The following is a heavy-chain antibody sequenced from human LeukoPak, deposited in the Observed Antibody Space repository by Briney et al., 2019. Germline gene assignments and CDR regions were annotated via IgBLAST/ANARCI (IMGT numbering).Heavy chain of an antibody. D-gene: IGHD6-19*01. CDR3: ARADSSGWYGNY. CDR1: GFTFSSYW. J-gene: IGHJ4*02. V-gene: IGHV3-74*01. Sequence: PGGSLRLSCAASGFTFSSYWMHWVRQAPGKGLVWVSRINSDGSSTGYADSVEGRFTISRDNAKNTLYLQMNSLRAEDTAVYYCARADSSGWYGNYWGQGTLVTVSS. CDR2: INSDGSST.